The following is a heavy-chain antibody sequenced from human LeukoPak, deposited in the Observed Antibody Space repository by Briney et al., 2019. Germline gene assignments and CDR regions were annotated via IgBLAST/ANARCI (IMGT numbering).Heavy chain of an antibody. CDR1: GFTFSSYW. J-gene: IGHJ4*02. Sequence: GESLKISCAASGFTFSSYWMSWVRQAPGKGLEWVANIKQDGSEKYYVDSVKGRFTISRDNAKNSLYLQMNSLRAEDTAVYYCARDASWSYYFDYWGQGTLVTVSS. CDR2: IKQDGSEK. D-gene: IGHD6-13*01. V-gene: IGHV3-7*01. CDR3: ARDASWSYYFDY.